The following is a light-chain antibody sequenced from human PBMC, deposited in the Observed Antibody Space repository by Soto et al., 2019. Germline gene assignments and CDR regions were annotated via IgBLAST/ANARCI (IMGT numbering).Light chain of an antibody. CDR2: GAS. V-gene: IGKV3-15*01. Sequence: EMVMKQSPATLSVSPGGGATRSCRASQSVSSNLAWYQQKPGQAPRLLIYGASTRATGIPARFSGSGSGTEFTLTINSLQSEDFAVYYCQQYNNWPPWTFGQGTKVDI. CDR3: QQYNNWPPWT. CDR1: QSVSSN. J-gene: IGKJ1*01.